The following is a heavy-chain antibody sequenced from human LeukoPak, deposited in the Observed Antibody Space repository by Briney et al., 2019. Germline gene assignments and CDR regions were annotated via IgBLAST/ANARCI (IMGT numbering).Heavy chain of an antibody. D-gene: IGHD1/OR15-1a*01. CDR1: GFTFSSTW. Sequence: GGSLRLSCAASGFTFSSTWMSWVRQAPGKGLEWVGRIKRNIDGGTTDYAAPVNGRFTISRDDSKNTLYPQMNSLKTEDTAVYYCVTGLGRTDHDYWGQGTLVAVSS. J-gene: IGHJ4*02. CDR3: VTGLGRTDHDY. V-gene: IGHV3-15*01. CDR2: IKRNIDGGTT.